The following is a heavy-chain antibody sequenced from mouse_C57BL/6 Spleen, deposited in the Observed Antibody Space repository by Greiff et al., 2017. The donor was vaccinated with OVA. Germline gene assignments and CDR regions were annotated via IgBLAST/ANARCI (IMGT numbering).Heavy chain of an antibody. J-gene: IGHJ1*03. Sequence: QVQLQQPGAELVMPGASVKLSCKASGYTFTSYWMHWVKQRPGQGLEWIGEIDPSDSYTNYNQKFKGKSTLTVDKSSSTAYMQLSSLTSEDSAVYYCARCGLLRGGYFDVWGTGTTVTVSS. CDR1: GYTFTSYW. CDR2: IDPSDSYT. D-gene: IGHD1-1*01. CDR3: ARCGLLRGGYFDV. V-gene: IGHV1-69*01.